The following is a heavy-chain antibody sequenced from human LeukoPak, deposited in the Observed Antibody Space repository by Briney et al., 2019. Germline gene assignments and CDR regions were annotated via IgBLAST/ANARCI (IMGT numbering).Heavy chain of an antibody. CDR1: GFTFSSYS. J-gene: IGHJ4*02. Sequence: GGSLRLSCAASGFTFSSYSMNWVRQAPGKGPEWVSSISSSSSYIYYADSVKGRFTISRDNAKNSLYLQMNSLRAEDTAVYYCARVVTMVRGIPDYWGQGTLVTVSS. CDR3: ARVVTMVRGIPDY. D-gene: IGHD3-10*01. V-gene: IGHV3-21*01. CDR2: ISSSSSYI.